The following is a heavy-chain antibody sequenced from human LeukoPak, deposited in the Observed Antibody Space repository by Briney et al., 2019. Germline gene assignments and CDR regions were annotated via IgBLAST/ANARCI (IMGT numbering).Heavy chain of an antibody. J-gene: IGHJ4*02. D-gene: IGHD6-19*01. V-gene: IGHV3-21*04. CDR1: GFTFSSYS. CDR2: IRSSSSYI. CDR3: AREFSVAGTSEYYFDY. Sequence: PGGSLRLSCAASGFTFSSYSMNWVRQAPGKGLEWVSFIRSSSSYIYYADSVKGRFTISRDNAKNSLYLQMNSLRAEDTAVYYCAREFSVAGTSEYYFDYWGQGTLVTVSS.